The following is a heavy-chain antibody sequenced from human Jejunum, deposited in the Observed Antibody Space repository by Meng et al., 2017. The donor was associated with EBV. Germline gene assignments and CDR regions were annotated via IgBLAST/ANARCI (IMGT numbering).Heavy chain of an antibody. V-gene: IGHV4-4*02. D-gene: IGHD5-12*01. CDR3: ATSMSGYSYGYS. Sequence: QVQVQESGPGLGQPSGTLSLNCAVSGASISSRHWWSWVRQAPGEGLEWIGEIYYTGRTNYNPSLKSRVSMSIDKSKNQFSLNLNSVTVADTAVYYCATSMSGYSYGYSWGQGTLVTVSS. CDR2: IYYTGRT. J-gene: IGHJ5*02. CDR1: GASISSRHW.